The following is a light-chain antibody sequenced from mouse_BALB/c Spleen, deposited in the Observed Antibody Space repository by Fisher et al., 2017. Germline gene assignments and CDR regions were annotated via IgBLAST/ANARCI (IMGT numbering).Light chain of an antibody. Sequence: DIVMTQTPASLAVSLGQRATISCRASDSVDNYGISFMNWFQQKPGQPPKLLIYAASNLESGIPARFSGSGSGTDFTLNIHPVEEEDAATYYCQQSNEDPFTFGSGTKLEIK. V-gene: IGKV3-4*01. CDR2: AAS. CDR3: QQSNEDPFT. J-gene: IGKJ4*01. CDR1: DSVDNYGISF.